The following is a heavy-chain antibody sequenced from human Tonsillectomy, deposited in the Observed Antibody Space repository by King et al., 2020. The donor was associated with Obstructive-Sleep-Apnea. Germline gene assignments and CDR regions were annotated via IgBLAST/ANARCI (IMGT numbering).Heavy chain of an antibody. Sequence: VQLVESGGGLVQPGGSLKLSCAASGFTFSGSAIHWVRQASGKGLEWVGRIRSKANSYATAYAASVKGRFTISRDDSKNTADLQMNSLKTEDTAGYYCDSLGVNKPDYGDYPGDHWGQGTLVTVSS. CDR1: GFTFSGSA. D-gene: IGHD4-17*01. CDR3: DSLGVNKPDYGDYPGDH. J-gene: IGHJ4*02. CDR2: IRSKANSYAT. V-gene: IGHV3-73*01.